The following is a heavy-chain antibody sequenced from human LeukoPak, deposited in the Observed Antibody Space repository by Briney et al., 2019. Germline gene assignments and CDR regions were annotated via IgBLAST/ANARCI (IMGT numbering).Heavy chain of an antibody. Sequence: AGGSLRLSCAASGFTFSSYAMSWVRQAPGKGLEWVSAISGSGGSTYYADSVKGRFTISRDNSKNTLYLQMNSLRAEDTAVYYCAKPEIGSWYKPDYWGQETLVTVSS. CDR3: AKPEIGSWYKPDY. CDR2: ISGSGGST. D-gene: IGHD6-13*01. J-gene: IGHJ4*02. CDR1: GFTFSSYA. V-gene: IGHV3-23*01.